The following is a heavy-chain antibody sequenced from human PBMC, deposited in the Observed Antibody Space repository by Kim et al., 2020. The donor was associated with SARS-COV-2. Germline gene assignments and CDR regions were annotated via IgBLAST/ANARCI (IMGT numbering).Heavy chain of an antibody. Sequence: GGSLRLSCSASGFTFSSYAMHWVRQAPGKGLEYVSAISSNGGSTYYADSVKGRFTISRDNSKNTLYLQMSSLRAEDTAVYYCVKGPETSGGYFDYWGQGTLVTVSS. CDR2: ISSNGGST. D-gene: IGHD3-16*01. J-gene: IGHJ4*02. CDR1: GFTFSSYA. CDR3: VKGPETSGGYFDY. V-gene: IGHV3-64D*06.